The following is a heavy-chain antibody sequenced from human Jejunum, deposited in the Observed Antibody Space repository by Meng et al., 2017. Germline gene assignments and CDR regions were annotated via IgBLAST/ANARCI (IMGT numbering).Heavy chain of an antibody. V-gene: IGHV4-61*02. CDR1: GGSISSGSYY. D-gene: IGHD3-16*01. CDR3: ARGGGPTERA. J-gene: IGHJ4*02. Sequence: SETLSLTCTVSGGSISSGSYYWSWIRQPAGKGLEWIGRIYASGSTNYNPSLKSRVTISVDTSKNQFSLKLGSVAAADTAVYYCARGGGPTERAWGQGTLVTVSS. CDR2: IYASGST.